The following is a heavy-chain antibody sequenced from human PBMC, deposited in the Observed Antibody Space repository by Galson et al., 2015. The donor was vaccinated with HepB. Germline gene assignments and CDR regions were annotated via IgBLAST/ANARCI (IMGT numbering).Heavy chain of an antibody. CDR1: GFTFSSYG. V-gene: IGHV3-33*01. Sequence: SLRLSCAASGFTFSSYGMHWVRQAPGKGLEWVAVIWYDGSNKYYADSVKGRFTISRDNSKNTLYLQMNSLRAEDTAVYYCARDSVLWVAVAGFDAFDIWGQGTMVTVSS. D-gene: IGHD6-19*01. J-gene: IGHJ3*02. CDR3: ARDSVLWVAVAGFDAFDI. CDR2: IWYDGSNK.